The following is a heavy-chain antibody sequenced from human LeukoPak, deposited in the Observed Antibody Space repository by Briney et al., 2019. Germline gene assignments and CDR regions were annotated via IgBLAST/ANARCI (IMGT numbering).Heavy chain of an antibody. J-gene: IGHJ4*02. CDR3: ARDETGYFDY. CDR1: GGSISSGGYY. CDR2: IYYSGST. Sequence: PSQTLSLTCTVSGGSISSGGYYWSWIRQHPGKGLEWIGYIYYSGSTYYNPSLKSRVTMSVDTSKNQFSLKLSSVTAADTAVYYCARDETGYFDYWGQGTLVTVSS. V-gene: IGHV4-31*03.